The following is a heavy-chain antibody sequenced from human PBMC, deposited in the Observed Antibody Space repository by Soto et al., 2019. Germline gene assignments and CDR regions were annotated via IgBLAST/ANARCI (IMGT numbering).Heavy chain of an antibody. J-gene: IGHJ4*02. CDR2: IYAGGNT. CDR1: GFTLSSSY. V-gene: IGHV3-66*01. CDR3: AKYTLAPVDH. Sequence: EVQLVESGGGLVQPGGSLRLYCTGSGFTLSSSYMSWVRQAPAKGLEWVSAIYAGGNTYYADSVKGRFTISRDISKNTLFLQMNSLRAEDTGVYYCAKYTLAPVDHWGQGTRVIVSS. D-gene: IGHD6-6*01.